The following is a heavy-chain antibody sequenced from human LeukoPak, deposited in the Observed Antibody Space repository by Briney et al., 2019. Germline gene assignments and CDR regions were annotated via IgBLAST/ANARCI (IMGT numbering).Heavy chain of an antibody. D-gene: IGHD3-3*01. CDR1: GGSISSSSYY. CDR3: ARIDYDFWSAPAYYFDY. Sequence: SETLSLTCTVSGGSISSSSYYWGWIRQPPGKGLEWIGSIYYSGSTYYNPSLKSRVTISVDTSKNQFSLKLSSVTAADTAVYYCARIDYDFWSAPAYYFDYWSQGTLVTVSS. V-gene: IGHV4-39*01. J-gene: IGHJ4*02. CDR2: IYYSGST.